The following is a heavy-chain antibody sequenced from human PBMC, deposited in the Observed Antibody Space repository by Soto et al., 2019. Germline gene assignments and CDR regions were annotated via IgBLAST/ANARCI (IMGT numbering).Heavy chain of an antibody. D-gene: IGHD3-22*01. CDR3: ARQNYYDSSGYYYYYYYMDV. CDR2: IYYSGST. Sequence: SETLSLTCTVSGGSISSSSYYWGWIRQPPGKGLEWIGSIYYSGSTYYNPSLKSQVTISVDTSKNRFSLKLSSVTAADTAVYYCARQNYYDSSGYYYYYYYMDVWGKGTTVTVSS. J-gene: IGHJ6*03. V-gene: IGHV4-39*01. CDR1: GGSISSSSYY.